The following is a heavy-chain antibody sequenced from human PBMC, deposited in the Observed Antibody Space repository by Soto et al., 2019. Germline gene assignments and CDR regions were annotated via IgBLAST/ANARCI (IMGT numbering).Heavy chain of an antibody. CDR2: IIPSYDRT. CDR1: GDAFKSYA. V-gene: IGHV1-69*01. J-gene: IGHJ4*02. D-gene: IGHD4-17*01. CDR3: ARDPTNAYGDDTFDS. Sequence: QVLLLQSGSEVKKAGSSVKVSCKASGDAFKSYAIHWVRQAPGQGLEYMGRIIPSYDRTKYAQKFQGRITSPADLYTSTVYMEVSSLRSEDTAVYFCARDPTNAYGDDTFDSWGQGTKVIVSS.